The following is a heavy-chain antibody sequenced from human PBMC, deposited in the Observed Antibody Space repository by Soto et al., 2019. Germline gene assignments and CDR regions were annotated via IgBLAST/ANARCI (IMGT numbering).Heavy chain of an antibody. V-gene: IGHV4-34*01. CDR1: GGSFSGYY. CDR2: INHSGST. CDR3: ARAIVGPTTTGWLDP. J-gene: IGHJ5*02. D-gene: IGHD1-26*01. Sequence: QVQLQQWGAGLLKPSETLSLTCAVYGGSFSGYYWSWIRQPPGKGLEWIGEINHSGSTNYNPSLKSRVTISVDTSKNQFSLKLSSVTAADTAVYYCARAIVGPTTTGWLDPWGQGTLVTVSS.